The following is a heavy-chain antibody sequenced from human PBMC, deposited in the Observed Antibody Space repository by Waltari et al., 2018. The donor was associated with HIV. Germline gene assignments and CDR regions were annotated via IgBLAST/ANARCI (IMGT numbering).Heavy chain of an antibody. J-gene: IGHJ4*02. CDR1: GGSISTYY. CDR2: IYSSGST. CDR3: ARFKVATGNDY. Sequence: QVQLQESGPGLVKPSETLSLTCTVSGGSISTYYWNWIRQPAGKELEWIGRIYSSGSTNYNPSLKSRLSMSVDMSKNQFSLSLSSVTAADTAVYYCARFKVATGNDYWGQGTLVTVSS. D-gene: IGHD3-9*01. V-gene: IGHV4-4*07.